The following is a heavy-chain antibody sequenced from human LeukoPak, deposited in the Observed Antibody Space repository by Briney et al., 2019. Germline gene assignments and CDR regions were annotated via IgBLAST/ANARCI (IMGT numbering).Heavy chain of an antibody. J-gene: IGHJ4*02. CDR2: ISGSGGST. CDR3: AKVWYRIAAAGYYFDY. D-gene: IGHD6-13*01. CDR1: GFTFNSYA. V-gene: IGHV3-23*01. Sequence: GGSLRLSCAASGFTFNSYAMSWVRQAPGKGLEWVSSISGSGGSTYYADSVKGRFTISRDNSKNTLYLQMNSLRAEDTAVYYCAKVWYRIAAAGYYFDYWGQGTLVTVST.